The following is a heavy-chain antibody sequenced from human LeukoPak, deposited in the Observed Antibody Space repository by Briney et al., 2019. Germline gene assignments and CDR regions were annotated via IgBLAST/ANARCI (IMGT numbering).Heavy chain of an antibody. Sequence: GGSLRLSCAASGFTFSSYAMHWVRQAPGKGLEWVAVISYDGNNKYYADSVKGRFTISRDNSKNTLYLQMNSLRAEDTAVYYCARDGHLGYCSGGSCYWGYFDYWGQGTLVTVSS. V-gene: IGHV3-30-3*01. CDR2: ISYDGNNK. J-gene: IGHJ4*02. CDR3: ARDGHLGYCSGGSCYWGYFDY. D-gene: IGHD2-15*01. CDR1: GFTFSSYA.